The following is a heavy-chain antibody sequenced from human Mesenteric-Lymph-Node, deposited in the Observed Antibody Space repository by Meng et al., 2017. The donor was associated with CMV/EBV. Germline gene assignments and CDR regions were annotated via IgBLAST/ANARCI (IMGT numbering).Heavy chain of an antibody. D-gene: IGHD6-19*01. CDR1: GFTFSCYW. Sequence: GGSLRLSCAASGFTFSCYWMHWVRQALGKGLEWVANINQDGSERYYGDSVKGRFTISRDNQNSLYLQMNSLRAEDTAVYFCASGFGSAWYGGYFFDYWGQGVLVTVSS. CDR2: INQDGSER. V-gene: IGHV3-7*01. J-gene: IGHJ4*02. CDR3: ASGFGSAWYGGYFFDY.